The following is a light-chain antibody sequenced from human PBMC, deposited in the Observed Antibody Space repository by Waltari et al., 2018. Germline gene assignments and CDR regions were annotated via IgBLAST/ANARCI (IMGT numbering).Light chain of an antibody. V-gene: IGLV2-14*03. CDR2: GVS. CDR3: SSYTSSSTRV. J-gene: IGLJ1*01. CDR1: SSDVGGSKY. Sequence: QSALTQPASVSGSPGQSITISCTGTSSDVGGSKYVSWYQQHPGKAPKLMIYGVSNRPAGGSNRFSGSKSGNTASLIISGLQAEDEADYYCSSYTSSSTRVFGTGTKVTVL.